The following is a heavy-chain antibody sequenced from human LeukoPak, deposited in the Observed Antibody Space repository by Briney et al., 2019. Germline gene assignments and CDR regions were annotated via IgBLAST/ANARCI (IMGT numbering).Heavy chain of an antibody. CDR1: GGSISSSSYY. CDR3: AREGLAAAGT. CDR2: IYYSGST. J-gene: IGHJ5*02. Sequence: SETLSLTCTVSGGSISSSSYYWGWIRQPPGKGLEWIGSIYYSGSTYYNPSLKSRVTISVDTSKNQFSLKLSSVTAADTAVYYCAREGLAAAGTWGQGTLVTVSS. D-gene: IGHD6-13*01. V-gene: IGHV4-39*07.